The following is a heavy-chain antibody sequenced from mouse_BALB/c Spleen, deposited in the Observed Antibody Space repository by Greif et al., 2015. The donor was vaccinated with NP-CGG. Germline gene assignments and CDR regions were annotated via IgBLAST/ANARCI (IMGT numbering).Heavy chain of an antibody. D-gene: IGHD2-1*01. V-gene: IGHV1-63*02. CDR2: IYPGGGYT. J-gene: IGHJ3*01. CDR3: ARDGNYTWFAY. Sequence: QVQLQQPGAELVRPGTSVKISCKASGYTFTNYWLGWVKQRPGHGLEWIGDIYPGGGYTNYNEKFKGKATLTADTSSSTAYMQLSSLTSEDSAVYFCARDGNYTWFAYWGQGTLVTVSA. CDR1: GYTFTNYW.